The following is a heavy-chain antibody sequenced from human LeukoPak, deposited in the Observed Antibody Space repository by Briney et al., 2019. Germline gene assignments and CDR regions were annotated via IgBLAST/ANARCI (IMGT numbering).Heavy chain of an antibody. Sequence: SSETLSLTCTVSGYSISSGNYWGWIRQPPGKGLEWIGNIYHGGSTHYNPSLKSRVTISVDKSKNQFSLKLSSVTAADTAVYYCARVLRGGLEYFDYWGQGTLVTVSS. CDR1: GYSISSGNY. V-gene: IGHV4-38-2*02. CDR2: IYHGGST. CDR3: ARVLRGGLEYFDY. J-gene: IGHJ4*02.